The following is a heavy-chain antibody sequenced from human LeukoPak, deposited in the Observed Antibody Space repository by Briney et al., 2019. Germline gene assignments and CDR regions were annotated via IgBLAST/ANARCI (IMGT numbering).Heavy chain of an antibody. Sequence: GGSLRLSCAASGFTFSSYEMNWVRQAPGKGLEWVSYISSSGSTIYYADSVKGRFTISRDNAKNSLYLQMNSLRAEDTAVYYCARDRYGDYSHSYYYMDVWGKGTTVTISS. V-gene: IGHV3-48*03. D-gene: IGHD4-17*01. CDR3: ARDRYGDYSHSYYYMDV. CDR2: ISSSGSTI. J-gene: IGHJ6*03. CDR1: GFTFSSYE.